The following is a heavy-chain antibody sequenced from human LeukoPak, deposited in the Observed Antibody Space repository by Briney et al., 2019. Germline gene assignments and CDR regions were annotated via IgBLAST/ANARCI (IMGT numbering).Heavy chain of an antibody. J-gene: IGHJ6*01. CDR2: IYDSGST. Sequence: SETLSLTCNVSGDSVRSDDYYWGWVRQNPGKGLEWIGYIYDSGSTYYDPSLKSRIIISVDTSKNKFSLKLTSVTAAETAAYHCASPRPNQGGMDAGGKEPRSPSPQ. CDR1: GDSVRSDDYY. V-gene: IGHV4-31*03. CDR3: ASPRPNQGGMDA. D-gene: IGHD1-14*01.